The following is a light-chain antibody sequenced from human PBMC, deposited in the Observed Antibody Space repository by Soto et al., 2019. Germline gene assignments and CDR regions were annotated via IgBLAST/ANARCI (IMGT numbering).Light chain of an antibody. Sequence: QSVLTQPASVSGSPGQSIPISCTGTSSDVGGYNYVSWYQQHPGKAPKLMIYDVSNRPSGVSNRFSGSKSGNTASLTISGLQAEDEADYYCSSYTSSSTYDFGTGTKLTVL. J-gene: IGLJ1*01. V-gene: IGLV2-14*01. CDR1: SSDVGGYNY. CDR3: SSYTSSSTYD. CDR2: DVS.